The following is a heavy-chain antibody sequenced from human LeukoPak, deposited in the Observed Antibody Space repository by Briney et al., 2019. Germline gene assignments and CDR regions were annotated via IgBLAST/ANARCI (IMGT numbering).Heavy chain of an antibody. D-gene: IGHD2-8*01. CDR1: GFAFSNFA. CDR3: AKMVWQRLYDYCMDV. V-gene: IGHV3-23*01. Sequence: PGGSLRLSCAASGFAFSNFAMSWVRQAPGKGLEWVSAMSGSGYYTYYVESVKGRFTISRDNSKNTLYLHMNSLRADDTAVYYCAKMVWQRLYDYCMDVWGRGTTVTVSS. J-gene: IGHJ6*03. CDR2: MSGSGYYT.